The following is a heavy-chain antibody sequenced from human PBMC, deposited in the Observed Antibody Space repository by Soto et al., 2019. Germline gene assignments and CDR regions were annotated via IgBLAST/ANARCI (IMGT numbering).Heavy chain of an antibody. CDR2: ISGNGGST. J-gene: IGHJ4*02. Sequence: PGGPLRLSCAASGFTFSNYAMSWVRQAPGKGLEWVSTISGNGGSTYYADSVKGRFTISRDNSKNMLFLQINSLRDDDSAVYYCAKRPASIITFDYWGQGTPVTVSS. D-gene: IGHD2-2*01. CDR1: GFTFSNYA. CDR3: AKRPASIITFDY. V-gene: IGHV3-23*01.